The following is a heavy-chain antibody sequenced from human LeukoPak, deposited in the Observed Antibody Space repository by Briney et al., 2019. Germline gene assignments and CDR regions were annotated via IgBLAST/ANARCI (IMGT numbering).Heavy chain of an antibody. J-gene: IGHJ4*02. CDR1: GFTFSSYA. V-gene: IGHV3-30*04. CDR2: ISYDGSNK. Sequence: GGSLRLSCAASGFTFSSYAMHWVRQAPGKGLEWVAVISYDGSNKYYADSVKGRFTISRDNSKNTLYLQMNSLRAEDTAVYYCARADYGDHAFDYWGQGTLVTVSS. D-gene: IGHD4-17*01. CDR3: ARADYGDHAFDY.